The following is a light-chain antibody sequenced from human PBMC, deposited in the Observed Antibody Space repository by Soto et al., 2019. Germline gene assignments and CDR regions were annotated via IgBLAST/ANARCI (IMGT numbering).Light chain of an antibody. J-gene: IGKJ1*01. Sequence: DIQMTQSPSSLSASVGDSVTITCRASQSISHYLHWYQQKPGKAPNLLIYAASSLQSVLPSRFSGSGSGTDFALTISSLQPEDFATYYCQQSYSTPRTFGQGTEVEIK. CDR1: QSISHY. V-gene: IGKV1-39*01. CDR2: AAS. CDR3: QQSYSTPRT.